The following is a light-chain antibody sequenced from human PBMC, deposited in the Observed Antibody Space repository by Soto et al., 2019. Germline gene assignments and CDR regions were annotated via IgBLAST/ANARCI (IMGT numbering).Light chain of an antibody. Sequence: QSALTQPASVSGSPGQSITISCTGTSSDVGSHNLVSWYQQHPGKAPKLIIYEGSKRPSGVSNRFSGSKSGNTASLPISGLQPEDEADYYSCSDAGTTLFVGGTMLTLL. J-gene: IGLJ2*01. CDR3: CSDAGTTL. V-gene: IGLV2-23*01. CDR2: EGS. CDR1: SSDVGSHNL.